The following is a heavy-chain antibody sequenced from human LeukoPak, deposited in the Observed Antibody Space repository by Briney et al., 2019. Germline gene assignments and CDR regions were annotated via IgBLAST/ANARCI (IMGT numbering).Heavy chain of an antibody. CDR2: SSYSGSP. D-gene: IGHD3-22*01. V-gene: IGHV4-39*07. J-gene: IGHJ4*02. CDR1: GGSISSSSYY. CDR3: ASITMIPLPN. Sequence: SETLSLTCTVSGGSISSSSYYWAWIRQPPGKGLEWIGSSSYSGSPYYNPSLKSRVTISVDKSKNQFSLKLSSVTAADTAVYYCASITMIPLPNWGQGTLVTVSS.